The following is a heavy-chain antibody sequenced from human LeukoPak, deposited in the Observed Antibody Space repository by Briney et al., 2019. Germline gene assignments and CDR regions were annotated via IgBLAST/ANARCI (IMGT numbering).Heavy chain of an antibody. Sequence: PSETLSLTCAVYGGSFSGYYWSWIRQPPGKGLEWIGEINHSGSTNYNPSLKSRVTISVDTSKKQFSLKLSSVTAADTAVYYCARTRGKTVTTWWFDPWGQGTLVTVSS. CDR3: ARTRGKTVTTWWFDP. D-gene: IGHD4-17*01. CDR2: INHSGST. J-gene: IGHJ5*02. CDR1: GGSFSGYY. V-gene: IGHV4-34*01.